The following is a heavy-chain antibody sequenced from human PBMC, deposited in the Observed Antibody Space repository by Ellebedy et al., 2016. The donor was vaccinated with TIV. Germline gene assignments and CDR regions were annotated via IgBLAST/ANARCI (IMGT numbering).Heavy chain of an antibody. CDR3: ARVGVVVPAASYYYYYMDV. J-gene: IGHJ6*03. CDR1: GFTFSSYA. V-gene: IGHV3-23*01. CDR2: ISGSGGST. Sequence: GGSLRLXCAASGFTFSSYAMSWVRQAPGKGLEWVSAISGSGGSTYYADSVKGRFTISRDNSKNTLYLQMNSLRAEDTAVYYCARVGVVVPAASYYYYYMDVWGKGTTVTVSS. D-gene: IGHD2-2*01.